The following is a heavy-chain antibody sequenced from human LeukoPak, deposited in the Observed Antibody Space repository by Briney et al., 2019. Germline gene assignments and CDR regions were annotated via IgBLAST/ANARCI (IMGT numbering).Heavy chain of an antibody. CDR3: AKDGKTRNWNYFQAKPVY. V-gene: IGHV3-23*01. Sequence: GGSLRLSCAASGFTFSSHGMNWVRQAPGKGLEWVSGISPSGGITYYTDSVKGRFTISRDNSKNTLYLQMNSLRAEDTAIYYCAKDGKTRNWNYFQAKPVYWGQGTLVTASS. CDR1: GFTFSSHG. D-gene: IGHD1-7*01. J-gene: IGHJ4*02. CDR2: ISPSGGIT.